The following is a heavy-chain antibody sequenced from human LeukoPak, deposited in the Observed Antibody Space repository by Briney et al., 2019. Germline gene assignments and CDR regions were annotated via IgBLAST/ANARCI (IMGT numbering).Heavy chain of an antibody. CDR2: IKEDGSEK. D-gene: IGHD6-19*01. V-gene: IGHV3-7*03. Sequence: GGSLRLSCAASGFTFSSYWMSWVRQAPGKGLEWVANIKEDGSEKYYVDSVKGRFTISRDNAKNSLYLQMNSLRAEDTAVYYCARAFPPIAGIAVASDYWGQGTLVTVSS. CDR1: GFTFSSYW. J-gene: IGHJ4*02. CDR3: ARAFPPIAGIAVASDY.